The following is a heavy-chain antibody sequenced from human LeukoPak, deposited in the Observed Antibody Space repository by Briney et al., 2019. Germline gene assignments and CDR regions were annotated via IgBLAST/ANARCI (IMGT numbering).Heavy chain of an antibody. V-gene: IGHV3-66*01. J-gene: IGHJ6*03. CDR1: GFTVSSNY. D-gene: IGHD3-16*01. CDR3: AREGDLPILEGTDYYMDV. Sequence: GGSLRLSCAASGFTVSSNYMSWVRQAPGKGLEWVSVIYSGGSTYYADSVKGRFTISRDNSKNTLYLQMNSLRAEDTAVYYCAREGDLPILEGTDYYMDVWGQGTMVTVSS. CDR2: IYSGGST.